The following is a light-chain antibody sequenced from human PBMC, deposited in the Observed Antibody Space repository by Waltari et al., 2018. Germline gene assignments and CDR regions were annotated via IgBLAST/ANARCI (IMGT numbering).Light chain of an antibody. Sequence: SYELTQPPSVSVSPGQTARITCSGHELPRKYAYWFQQKSGQAPRLVIDEDTKRPSGIPERFSGSSSGTVATLTSTGAQVDDEADYYCYSSDSTGLRVFGGGTTVVVL. CDR2: EDT. J-gene: IGLJ1*01. CDR1: ELPRKY. V-gene: IGLV3-10*01. CDR3: YSSDSTGLRV.